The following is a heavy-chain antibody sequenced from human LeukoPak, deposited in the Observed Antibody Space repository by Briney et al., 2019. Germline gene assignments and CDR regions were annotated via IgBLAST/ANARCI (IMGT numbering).Heavy chain of an antibody. V-gene: IGHV3-74*01. CDR2: INSDGSST. J-gene: IGHJ5*02. Sequence: PGGSLRLSCAASGFTFSSYWMHWVRQVPGKGLVWVSRINSDGSSTSYADSVKGRFTISRDNAKNTLYLQMNSLRAEDTAVYYCARGAQSWEPDNWFDPWGQGALVTGSS. CDR3: ARGAQSWEPDNWFDP. D-gene: IGHD1-26*01. CDR1: GFTFSSYW.